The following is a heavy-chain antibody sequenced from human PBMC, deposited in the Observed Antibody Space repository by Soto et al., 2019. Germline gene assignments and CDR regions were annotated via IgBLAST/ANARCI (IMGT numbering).Heavy chain of an antibody. Sequence: SETLSLTCTVSGGSVSSGSYYWSWIRQPPGKGLEWIGYIYYSGSTNYNPSLKSRVTISVDTSKNQFSLKLSSVTAADTAVYYCARVSRLLAYGMYVWGQGTTVTVSS. CDR2: IYYSGST. V-gene: IGHV4-61*01. CDR3: ARVSRLLAYGMYV. D-gene: IGHD3-22*01. J-gene: IGHJ6*02. CDR1: GGSVSSGSYY.